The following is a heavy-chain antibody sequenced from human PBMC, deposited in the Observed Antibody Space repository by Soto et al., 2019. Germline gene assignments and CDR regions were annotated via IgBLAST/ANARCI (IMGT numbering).Heavy chain of an antibody. CDR2: ISGSGGST. Sequence: GGSLRLSCAASGFTFSSYAMSWVRQAPGKGLEWVSAISGSGGSTYYADSVKGRFTISRDNSKNTLYLQMNSLRAEDTAVYYCAKDRGETSELRYFDWPRGMDVWGKGTTVTVSS. J-gene: IGHJ6*04. D-gene: IGHD3-9*01. V-gene: IGHV3-23*01. CDR3: AKDRGETSELRYFDWPRGMDV. CDR1: GFTFSSYA.